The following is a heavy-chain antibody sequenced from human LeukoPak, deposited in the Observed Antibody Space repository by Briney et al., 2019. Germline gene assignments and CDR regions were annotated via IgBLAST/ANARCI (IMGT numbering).Heavy chain of an antibody. CDR2: IYTSGST. Sequence: SETLSLTCTVSGGTISSYYWSWIRQPAGKGLEWIGRIYTSGSTNYNPSLKSRVTMSVNTSKNQFSLKLSSVTAADTAVYYCATSMVRGVSLDYWGQGTLVTVSS. V-gene: IGHV4-4*07. CDR1: GGTISSYY. J-gene: IGHJ4*02. CDR3: ATSMVRGVSLDY. D-gene: IGHD3-10*01.